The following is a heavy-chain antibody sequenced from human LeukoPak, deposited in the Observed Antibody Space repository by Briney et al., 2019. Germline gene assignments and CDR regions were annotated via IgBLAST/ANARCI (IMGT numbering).Heavy chain of an antibody. CDR3: ARPQVVVLNPFDY. V-gene: IGHV3-23*01. J-gene: IGHJ4*02. CDR2: ITGSADRT. CDR1: GFTFSTYA. Sequence: GGSLRLSCAATGFTFSTYAMSWVRQAPGKGLEWVSAITGSADRTHYADSVKGRFTISRDNSKNIVYLQMNSLRAKDTAVYFCARPQVVVLNPFDYWGQGTLVTVSS. D-gene: IGHD3-10*01.